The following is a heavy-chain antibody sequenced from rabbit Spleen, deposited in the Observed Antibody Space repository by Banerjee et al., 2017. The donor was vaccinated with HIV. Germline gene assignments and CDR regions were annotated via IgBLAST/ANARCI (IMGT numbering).Heavy chain of an antibody. J-gene: IGHJ3*01. V-gene: IGHV1S45*01. CDR2: INAVTGKA. CDR3: ASGSGAWATRLDL. Sequence: QEQLVESGGGLVKPEGSLKLSCTASGFSFSNKAVMCWVRQAPGKGLEWIACINAVTGKAVYASWAKGRSTFSKTSSTTVTLQMTSLTAADTATYFCASGSGAWATRLDLWGQGTLVTVS. D-gene: IGHD1-1*01. CDR1: GFSFSNKAV.